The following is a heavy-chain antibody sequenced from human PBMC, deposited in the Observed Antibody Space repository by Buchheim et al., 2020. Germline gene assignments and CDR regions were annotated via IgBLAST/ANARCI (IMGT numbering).Heavy chain of an antibody. V-gene: IGHV4-59*01. D-gene: IGHD3-22*01. Sequence: QVQLQESGPGLVKPSETLSLTCTVSGGSIRTYYCSWIRQPPGKGLEWIGSIYYSWSTNYNPSLKSRVTMSVDTSKNQFSLKLSSVTAADTAVYYCARVPISGYYYPDYWGQGTL. CDR3: ARVPISGYYYPDY. CDR1: GGSIRTYY. CDR2: IYYSWST. J-gene: IGHJ4*02.